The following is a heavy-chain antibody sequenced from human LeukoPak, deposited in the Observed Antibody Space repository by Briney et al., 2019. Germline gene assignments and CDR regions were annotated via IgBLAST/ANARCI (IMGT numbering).Heavy chain of an antibody. V-gene: IGHV3-7*01. J-gene: IGHJ5*02. D-gene: IGHD2-2*02. CDR2: IKQDGSEK. Sequence: GGSLRLSCAASGFTFSSYWMSWVRQAPGKGLEWVANIKQDGSEKYYVDSVKGRFTISRDNAKNSLYLQMNSLRAEDTAVYYCARVVRGVPAAIRRWDWFDPWGQGTLVTVSS. CDR1: GFTFSSYW. CDR3: ARVVRGVPAAIRRWDWFDP.